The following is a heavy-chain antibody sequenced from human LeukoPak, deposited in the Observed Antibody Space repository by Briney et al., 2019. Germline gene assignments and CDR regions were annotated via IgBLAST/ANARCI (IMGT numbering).Heavy chain of an antibody. CDR2: ISSPADTI. V-gene: IGHV3-23*01. CDR1: GFTFSTYV. Sequence: GGSLRLSCAASGFTFSTYVMAWVRQTPGKGLEWVSVISSPADTIYCADFVRGRFTISRDNSKYTLYLHLNSLRVDDTAVYYCARAPSHRGFDYWGQGTLVTVSS. CDR3: ARAPSHRGFDY. J-gene: IGHJ4*02.